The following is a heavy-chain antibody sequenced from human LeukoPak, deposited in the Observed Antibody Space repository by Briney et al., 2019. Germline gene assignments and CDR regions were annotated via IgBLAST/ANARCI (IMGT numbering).Heavy chain of an antibody. CDR2: IYYSGST. CDR3: ARRVGVRYYDFWSGYYPPGYFDY. V-gene: IGHV4-39*01. D-gene: IGHD3-3*01. Sequence: SETLSLTCTVSGGSISSSSYYWGWIRQPPGKGLEWIVSIYYSGSTYYNPSLKSRVTISVDTSKNQFSLKLSSVTAADTAVYYCARRVGVRYYDFWSGYYPPGYFDYWGQGTLVTVSS. CDR1: GGSISSSSYY. J-gene: IGHJ4*02.